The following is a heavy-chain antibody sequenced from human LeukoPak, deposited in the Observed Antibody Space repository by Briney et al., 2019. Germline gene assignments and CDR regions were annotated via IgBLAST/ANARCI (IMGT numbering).Heavy chain of an antibody. V-gene: IGHV3-53*01. CDR3: AREQYQPFRYYYMDV. J-gene: IGHJ6*03. CDR1: GFTVSSNY. D-gene: IGHD2-2*01. Sequence: PGGSPRLSCAASGFTVSSNYMSWVRQAPGKGLEWVSVIYSGGSTYYADSVKGRFTISRDNSKNTLYLQMNSLRAEDTAVYYCAREQYQPFRYYYMDVWGKGTTVTISS. CDR2: IYSGGST.